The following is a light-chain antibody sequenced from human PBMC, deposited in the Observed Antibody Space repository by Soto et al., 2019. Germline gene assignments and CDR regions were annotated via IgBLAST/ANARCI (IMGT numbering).Light chain of an antibody. CDR1: QDINSF. Sequence: DLPMTQSPSSVSASVGDGVTITCRASQDINSFLAWYQQKPGKAPKLLIYAASTLHIGVPSRFRGSGSGTAFTLTISSLQPEDFATYFCQQTNHFPFTFGPGTKVDIK. CDR2: AAS. CDR3: QQTNHFPFT. V-gene: IGKV1-12*01. J-gene: IGKJ3*01.